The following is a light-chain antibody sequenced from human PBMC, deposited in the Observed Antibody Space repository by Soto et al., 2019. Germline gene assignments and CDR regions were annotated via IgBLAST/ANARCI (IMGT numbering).Light chain of an antibody. CDR2: DVS. CDR3: SSYTSDSTR. V-gene: IGLV2-14*03. CDR1: SSDVGGYNF. J-gene: IGLJ2*01. Sequence: QSALTQPASVSGSPGQSITISCTGTSSDVGGYNFVSWYQQHPAKAPKLIIYDVSNRPSGVPIRFSASKSGSTASLTISGLQAEDEADYYCSSYTSDSTRFGGGTKLTVL.